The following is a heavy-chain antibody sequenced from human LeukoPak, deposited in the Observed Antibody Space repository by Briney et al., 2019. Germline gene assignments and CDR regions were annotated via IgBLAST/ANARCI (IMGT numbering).Heavy chain of an antibody. D-gene: IGHD1-26*01. V-gene: IGHV4-39*07. Sequence: PSETLSLTCTVSGGSISSSSYYRGWIRQPPGKGLEWIGSIYYSGSTYYNPSLKSRVTISVDTSKNQFSLKLSSVTAADTAVYYCARDFSGQRARFDYWGQGTLVTVSS. J-gene: IGHJ4*02. CDR2: IYYSGST. CDR3: ARDFSGQRARFDY. CDR1: GGSISSSSYY.